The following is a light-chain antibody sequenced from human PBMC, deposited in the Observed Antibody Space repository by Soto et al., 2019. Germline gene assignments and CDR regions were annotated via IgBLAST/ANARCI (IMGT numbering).Light chain of an antibody. CDR2: GAS. CDR3: QQRNVWPPIT. J-gene: IGKJ5*01. Sequence: EIVMTQSPATLSVSPGERVTPSCRASQSVSSNLAWYQQKPGQAPRLLIYGASSRATGIPDRFSGSGSGTDFTLTISRLEPEDFAVYYCQQRNVWPPITVGQGTRLEIK. CDR1: QSVSSN. V-gene: IGKV3D-15*01.